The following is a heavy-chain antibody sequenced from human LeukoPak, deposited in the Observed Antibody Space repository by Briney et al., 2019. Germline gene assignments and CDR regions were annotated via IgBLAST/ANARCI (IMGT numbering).Heavy chain of an antibody. CDR2: INHSGST. Sequence: PSETLSLTCAVYGGSFSGYYWSWIRQPPGKGLEWIGEINHSGSTNYNPSLKSRVTISVDTSKNQFSLKLSSVTAADTAVYYCARLLGGIFGVVTYFDYWGQGTLVTVSS. V-gene: IGHV4-34*01. D-gene: IGHD3-3*01. CDR3: ARLLGGIFGVVTYFDY. J-gene: IGHJ4*02. CDR1: GGSFSGYY.